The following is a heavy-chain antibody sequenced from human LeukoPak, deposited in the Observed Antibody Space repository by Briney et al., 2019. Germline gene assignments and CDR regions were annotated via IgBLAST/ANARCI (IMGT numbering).Heavy chain of an antibody. Sequence: GVSLRLSCAASGFTFSSYWMSWVRQAPGKGLEWVANIKQDGSEKYYVDSVKGRFTISRDNAKNSLYLQMNSLRAEDTAVYYCARDKYDILTGYYFWDYWYFDLWGRGTLVTVSS. CDR3: ARDKYDILTGYYFWDYWYFDL. D-gene: IGHD3-9*01. CDR1: GFTFSSYW. CDR2: IKQDGSEK. J-gene: IGHJ2*01. V-gene: IGHV3-7*01.